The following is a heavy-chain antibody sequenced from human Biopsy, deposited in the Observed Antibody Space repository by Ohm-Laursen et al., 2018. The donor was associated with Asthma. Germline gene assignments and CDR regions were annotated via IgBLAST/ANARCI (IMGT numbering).Heavy chain of an antibody. CDR3: ASPSSSREILYYYYNMDI. D-gene: IGHD6-13*01. V-gene: IGHV1-69*06. J-gene: IGHJ6*02. CDR1: GGTFGNYA. CDR2: ISPVFGST. Sequence: EASVKVSCKASGGTFGNYAISWVRQAPGLGLEWMGGISPVFGSTNIAQEFQGRVTISADIFTKTAYLEVSSLRSDDTAVYYCASPSSSREILYYYYNMDIWGQGTTVTVSS.